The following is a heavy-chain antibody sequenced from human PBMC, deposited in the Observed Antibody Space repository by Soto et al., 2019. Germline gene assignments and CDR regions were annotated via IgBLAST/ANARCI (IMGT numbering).Heavy chain of an antibody. CDR3: AKVLGADSASSNFYYCSGMDV. CDR2: ISNDGRSK. D-gene: IGHD6-6*01. Sequence: QVQMVESGGGVVQPGRSLRLSCAASGFSFSTYGMHWVRQAPGKGLVWMAVISNDGRSKYYADSVKGRFTISRDNSKDTLLLQMSSLMCEHTAIYYCAKVLGADSASSNFYYCSGMDVWGQGTMVTVSS. V-gene: IGHV3-30*18. CDR1: GFSFSTYG. J-gene: IGHJ6*02.